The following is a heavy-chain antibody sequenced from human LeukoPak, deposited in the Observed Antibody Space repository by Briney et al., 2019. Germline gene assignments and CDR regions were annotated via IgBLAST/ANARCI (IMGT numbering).Heavy chain of an antibody. V-gene: IGHV4-39*07. CDR3: ARDEGYCSSTSCYTGPPQDYYYYYMDV. D-gene: IGHD2-2*02. CDR1: GGSISSSSDY. J-gene: IGHJ6*03. CDR2: IYYSGST. Sequence: SETLSLTCTVSGGSISSSSDYWGWIRQSPGKGLEWIGSIYYSGSTYYNPSLKSRVTISVDTSKNQFSLKLSSVTAADTAVYYCARDEGYCSSTSCYTGPPQDYYYYYMDVWGKGTTVTVSS.